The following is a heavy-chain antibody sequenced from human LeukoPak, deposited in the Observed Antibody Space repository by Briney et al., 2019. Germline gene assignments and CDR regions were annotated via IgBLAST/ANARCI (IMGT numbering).Heavy chain of an antibody. Sequence: TGGSLRLSCAASGLIVSSNYMSWVRQAPGKGLEWVSVIYSGGSTYYADSVKGRFTISRDNSKNTLYLQMNSLRAEDTAVYYCARYTHSSGFDYWGQGTLVTVSS. J-gene: IGHJ4*02. CDR2: IYSGGST. D-gene: IGHD6-19*01. CDR1: GLIVSSNY. CDR3: ARYTHSSGFDY. V-gene: IGHV3-53*01.